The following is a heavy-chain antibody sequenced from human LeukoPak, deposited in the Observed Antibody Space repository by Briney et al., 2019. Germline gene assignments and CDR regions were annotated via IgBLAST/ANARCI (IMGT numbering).Heavy chain of an antibody. D-gene: IGHD6-19*01. CDR2: IWYDGSNK. J-gene: IGHJ4*02. Sequence: SCTASGYIFTSYGISWVRQAPGKGLEWVAVIWYDGSNKYYADSVKGRFTISRDNSKNTRYLQMNRLRAEDTAVYYCARVSGYSSGWYGSIDYWGQGTLVTVSS. V-gene: IGHV3-33*01. CDR1: GYIFTSYG. CDR3: ARVSGYSSGWYGSIDY.